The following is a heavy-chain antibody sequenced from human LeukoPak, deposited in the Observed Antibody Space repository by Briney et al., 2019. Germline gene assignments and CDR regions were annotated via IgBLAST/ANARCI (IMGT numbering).Heavy chain of an antibody. Sequence: ASVKVSCKASGYTFTSYGISWVRQAPGQGLEWMGWMNPNSGNTGYAQKFQGRVTMTRNTSISTAYMELSSLRSEDTAVYYCARGPMLGYCSGGSCYPPPWFDPWGQGTLVTVSS. CDR1: GYTFTSYG. CDR3: ARGPMLGYCSGGSCYPPPWFDP. V-gene: IGHV1-8*02. D-gene: IGHD2-15*01. CDR2: MNPNSGNT. J-gene: IGHJ5*02.